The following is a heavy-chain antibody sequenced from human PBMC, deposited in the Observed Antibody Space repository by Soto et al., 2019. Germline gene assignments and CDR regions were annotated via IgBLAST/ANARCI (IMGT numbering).Heavy chain of an antibody. CDR2: TYYRSKWYN. Sequence: PSQTLSLTCAISGDSVSINSAAWNCIRHSPSRVLDWLGSTYYRSKWYNDYAVSVKSRITINPDTSKNQFSLKLSSVTAADTAVYYCARGFFRDSSGKNRRGYYYYGMDVWGQGTTVTVSS. CDR1: GDSVSINSAA. CDR3: ARGFFRDSSGKNRRGYYYYGMDV. J-gene: IGHJ6*02. D-gene: IGHD6-19*01. V-gene: IGHV6-1*01.